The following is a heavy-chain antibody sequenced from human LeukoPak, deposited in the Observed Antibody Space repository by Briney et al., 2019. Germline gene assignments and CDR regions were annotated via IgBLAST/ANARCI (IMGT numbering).Heavy chain of an antibody. V-gene: IGHV4-30-4*01. D-gene: IGHD3-10*01. CDR3: ASNYGSGSYHYFDY. Sequence: SQTLSLTCTVSGGSISSGDYYWSWIRQPPGKGLEWIGYIYYTGSTYYNPSLKSRVTMSVDTSKNQFSLKVSSVTAADTAVYYCASNYGSGSYHYFDYWGQGTLVTVSS. CDR2: IYYTGST. J-gene: IGHJ4*02. CDR1: GGSISSGDYY.